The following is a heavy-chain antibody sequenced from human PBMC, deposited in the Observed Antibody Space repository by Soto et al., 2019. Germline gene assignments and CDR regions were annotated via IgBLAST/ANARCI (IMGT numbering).Heavy chain of an antibody. CDR3: AKDGTIAAASLDWFDT. J-gene: IGHJ5*02. CDR1: GFTFSSYG. D-gene: IGHD6-13*01. Sequence: QVQLVESGGGVVQPGRSLKLSCAASGFTFSSYGMHWVRQAPGKGLEWVAVISYDGSNKYYADSVKGRFTISRANSNNTLYLQMNGLKAEDTAVYYCAKDGTIAAASLDWFDTWGKGTLVTVSS. V-gene: IGHV3-30*18. CDR2: ISYDGSNK.